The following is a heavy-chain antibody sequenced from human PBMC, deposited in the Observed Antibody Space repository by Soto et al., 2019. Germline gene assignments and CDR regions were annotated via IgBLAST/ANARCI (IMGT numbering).Heavy chain of an antibody. CDR3: ARAPPYYYDMDV. V-gene: IGHV4-59*01. CDR1: GGSISSYY. CDR2: IYNSGTT. J-gene: IGHJ6*03. Sequence: PSETLSLTCTFSGGSISSYYWSWIRQPPGKGLEWIAYIYNSGTTNYNPSLKSRVTISVDTSKTHLSLKLTSVTAADTALYYCARAPPYYYDMDVWGKGTTVTVSS.